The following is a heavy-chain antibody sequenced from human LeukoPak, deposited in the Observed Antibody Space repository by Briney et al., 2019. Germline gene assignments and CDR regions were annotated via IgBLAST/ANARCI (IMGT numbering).Heavy chain of an antibody. CDR2: IYSTGDV. V-gene: IGHV3-53*01. CDR3: ARGPRYFDY. J-gene: IGHJ4*02. CDR1: GFTVSSNY. Sequence: PAGSLRLSCAASGFTVSSNYMSWVRQAPGTGLEWVSVIYSTGDVYYAESVKGRFTISRDNSKNMLYLEMNSLRAEDTAVYYCARGPRYFDYWGQGALVTVSS.